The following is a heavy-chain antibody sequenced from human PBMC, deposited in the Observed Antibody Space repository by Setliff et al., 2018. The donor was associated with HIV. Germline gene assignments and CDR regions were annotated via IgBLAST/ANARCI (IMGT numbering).Heavy chain of an antibody. J-gene: IGHJ4*02. CDR1: GITFSNAW. V-gene: IGHV3-15*04. CDR3: TTGLQHHSSGFDY. D-gene: IGHD6-19*01. Sequence: GGSLRLSCAASGITFSNAWMSWVRKAPGKGLELVGRIESKTDGGTTGHAAPAKGRFTISRDDSKNTLYLQMNSLKTEDTAVYYCTTGLQHHSSGFDYWGQGTLVTVSS. CDR2: IESKTDGGTT.